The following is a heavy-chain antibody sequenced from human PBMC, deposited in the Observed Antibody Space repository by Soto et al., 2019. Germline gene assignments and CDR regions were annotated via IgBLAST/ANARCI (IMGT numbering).Heavy chain of an antibody. Sequence: GGSLRLSCAASGFTFSSYDMHWVRQATGKGLEWVSAIGTAGDTYYPGSVKGRFTISRENAKNSLYLQMNSLRAEDTAVYYCARFRPAGYYYYGMDVWGQGTTVTVSS. J-gene: IGHJ6*01. CDR1: GFTFSSYD. V-gene: IGHV3-13*01. CDR2: IGTAGDT. D-gene: IGHD6-6*01. CDR3: ARFRPAGYYYYGMDV.